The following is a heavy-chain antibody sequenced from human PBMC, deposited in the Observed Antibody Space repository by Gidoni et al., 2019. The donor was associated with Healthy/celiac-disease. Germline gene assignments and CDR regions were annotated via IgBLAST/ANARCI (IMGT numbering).Heavy chain of an antibody. J-gene: IGHJ6*03. V-gene: IGHV1-69*01. CDR2: IIPIFGTA. CDR1: GGTFRSYA. Sequence: VQLVQSGAEVKTPGSSVKVSCKAPGGTFRSYAISWVRPAPGQGLEWMGGIIPIFGTANDAQKFQGRVTITADESTSTAYMELSSLRSEDTAVYYCASYDSSGYYYYYYMDVWGKGTTVTVSS. D-gene: IGHD3-22*01. CDR3: ASYDSSGYYYYYYMDV.